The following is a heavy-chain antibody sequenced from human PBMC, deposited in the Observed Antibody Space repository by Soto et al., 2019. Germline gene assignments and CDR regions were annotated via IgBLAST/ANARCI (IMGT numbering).Heavy chain of an antibody. CDR2: ISYDGSNK. D-gene: IGHD1-26*01. V-gene: IGHV3-30-3*01. Sequence: PGGSLRLSCAASGFTFSSYAMHWVRQAPGKGLEWVAVISYDGSNKYYADSVKGRFTISRDNSKNTLYLQMNSLRAEDTAVYYCAREEGFSGYYYYGMDVWGQGTTVTVSS. CDR3: AREEGFSGYYYYGMDV. J-gene: IGHJ6*02. CDR1: GFTFSSYA.